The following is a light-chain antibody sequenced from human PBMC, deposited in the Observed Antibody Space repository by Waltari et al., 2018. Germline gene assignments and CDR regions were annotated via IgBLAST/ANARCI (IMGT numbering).Light chain of an antibody. Sequence: EIVMTQSPATLSVSPGERATLSCRASQSVSSSLAWFQQKPGQAPRLLIYGASTRAPGIPARFSGSGSGTEFTLTISSLQSEDFAVYYCQQYNNWLITFGQGTRLEIK. V-gene: IGKV3-15*01. CDR3: QQYNNWLIT. CDR1: QSVSSS. CDR2: GAS. J-gene: IGKJ5*01.